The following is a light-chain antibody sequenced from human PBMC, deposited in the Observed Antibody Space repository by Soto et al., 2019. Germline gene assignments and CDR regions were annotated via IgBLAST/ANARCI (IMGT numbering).Light chain of an antibody. CDR2: AAS. CDR3: QLYGSSHMFS. CDR1: QSISSSY. V-gene: IGKV3-20*01. J-gene: IGKJ2*01. Sequence: IVLTQSPGSLPLSPGVGATLSCRASQSISSSYLAWYQQKPGQAPRLLIYAASSRATGIPDRFSGSGSGTDFPLTISRLEPEDVAVYYCQLYGSSHMFSFGQGTKLEIK.